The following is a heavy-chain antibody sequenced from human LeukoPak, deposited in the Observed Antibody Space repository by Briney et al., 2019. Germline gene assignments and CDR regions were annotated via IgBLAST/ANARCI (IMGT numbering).Heavy chain of an antibody. V-gene: IGHV3-9*01. CDR2: ISWNSGSI. J-gene: IGHJ6*04. CDR3: AELGITMIGGV. Sequence: GGSLRLSCAASRFSFDDYAMHWVRQAPGKGLEWVSGISWNSGSIGYADSVKGRFTISRDNAKNSLYLQMNSLRAEDTAVYYCAELGITMIGGVWGKGTTVTISS. CDR1: RFSFDDYA. D-gene: IGHD3-10*02.